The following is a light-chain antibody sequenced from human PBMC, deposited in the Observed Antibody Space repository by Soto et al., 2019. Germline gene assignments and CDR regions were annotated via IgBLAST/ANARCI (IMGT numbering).Light chain of an antibody. CDR1: QRVGTY. CDR3: QHYPSSPLST. Sequence: EIVLTQSPGTLSLSPGERATLSCRASQRVGTYLAWYQQKPGQAPRLLMYDASSRAGGTPDRFSGSGSGTDFTLTISRLEPEDFAVYYCQHYPSSPLSTVGQGT. V-gene: IGKV3-20*01. J-gene: IGKJ2*01. CDR2: DAS.